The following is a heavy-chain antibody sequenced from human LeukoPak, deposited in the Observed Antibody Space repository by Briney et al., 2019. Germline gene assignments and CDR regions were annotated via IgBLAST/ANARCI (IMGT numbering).Heavy chain of an antibody. V-gene: IGHV3-7*01. D-gene: IGHD2-15*01. CDR1: GFTFDYYW. Sequence: GGSLRLSCAAPGFTFDYYWMTWVLQAPGPGLESLANIKERGSEKYYVDSVKGRFPISTDNANNSMYLQMNSLRVEDTAVYYCARGWGERGKCRGGTCNNPQFDYWGRGTLVTVSS. CDR2: IKERGSEK. CDR3: ARGWGERGKCRGGTCNNPQFDY. J-gene: IGHJ4*02.